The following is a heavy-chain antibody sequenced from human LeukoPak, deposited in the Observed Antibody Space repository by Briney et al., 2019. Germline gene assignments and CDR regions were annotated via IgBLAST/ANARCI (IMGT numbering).Heavy chain of an antibody. Sequence: GGSLRLSCAASGFTFSSYAMSWVRQAPGKGLEWVSAISGSGGSTYYADSVKGRFTISRDNSKNSLYLQMNSLRTEDTALYYCAKERDESATFDYWGQGTLVTVSS. D-gene: IGHD1-1*01. J-gene: IGHJ4*02. CDR2: ISGSGGST. CDR1: GFTFSSYA. CDR3: AKERDESATFDY. V-gene: IGHV3-23*01.